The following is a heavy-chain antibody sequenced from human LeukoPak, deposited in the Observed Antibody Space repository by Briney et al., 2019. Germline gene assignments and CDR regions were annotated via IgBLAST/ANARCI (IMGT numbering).Heavy chain of an antibody. CDR3: ARDHGSGWYSYLDD. CDR1: GDSVSSNSAA. V-gene: IGHV6-1*01. D-gene: IGHD6-19*01. Sequence: SPTLSLTFAISGDSVSSNSAAWNWIRQSPSRGLEWLGSTYYRTKWYNDYALSVKSRITINPDTSKNHFSLQFNSVTPEDTAVYYCARDHGSGWYSYLDDWGQGTLVTVSS. J-gene: IGHJ4*02. CDR2: TYYRTKWYN.